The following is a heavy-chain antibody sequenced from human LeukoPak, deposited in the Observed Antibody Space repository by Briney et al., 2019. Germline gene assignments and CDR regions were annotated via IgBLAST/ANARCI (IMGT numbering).Heavy chain of an antibody. CDR3: AKDLADTAMVTGVDY. J-gene: IGHJ4*02. Sequence: MPSQTLSLTCTVSGGSISSGDYLWSWIRQHPGKGLEWIGYNSYSGSTNYNPSLKSRVMITLDTSKNQFSLKLTSVTAADTAVYYCAKDLADTAMVTGVDYWGQGTLVTVSS. CDR2: NSYSGST. D-gene: IGHD5-18*01. CDR1: GGSISSGDYL. V-gene: IGHV4-31*03.